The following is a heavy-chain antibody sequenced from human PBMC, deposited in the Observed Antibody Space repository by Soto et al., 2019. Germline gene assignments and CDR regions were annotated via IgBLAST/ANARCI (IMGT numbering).Heavy chain of an antibody. J-gene: IGHJ4*02. CDR1: GFTFSNHG. D-gene: IGHD1-26*01. V-gene: IGHV3-33*01. CDR3: ARGRGSGSFYQLDY. Sequence: QVQLVESGGGVVQPGRSLRLSCAASGFTFSNHGMHWVRQAPGKGLEWVARIYYAGSNEYYADSVKGRFTISRDNSKNTVYLQMNSLRGEDTAVYYCARGRGSGSFYQLDYWGQGTLVTASS. CDR2: IYYAGSNE.